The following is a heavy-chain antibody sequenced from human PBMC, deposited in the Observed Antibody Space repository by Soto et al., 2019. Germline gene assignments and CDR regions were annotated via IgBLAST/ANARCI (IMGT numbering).Heavy chain of an antibody. Sequence: GGSLRLSCVASGFTFIVYTMNWVRQAPGKGLEWVSSISSSSNYIQYADSLKGRFTISRDNAKNSLYLQMDSLRAGDTAVYYCARATSGSSYFDYWGQGTLVTVSS. V-gene: IGHV3-21*06. D-gene: IGHD1-26*01. CDR1: GFTFIVYT. CDR3: ARATSGSSYFDY. CDR2: ISSSSNYI. J-gene: IGHJ4*02.